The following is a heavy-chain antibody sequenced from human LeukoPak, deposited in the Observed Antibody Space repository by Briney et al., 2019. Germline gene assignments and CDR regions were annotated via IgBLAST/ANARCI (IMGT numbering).Heavy chain of an antibody. CDR1: GFTFSNAW. CDR2: IWYDGSNK. D-gene: IGHD5-12*01. V-gene: IGHV3-33*08. J-gene: IGHJ4*02. CDR3: ARARYSGYDSPFDY. Sequence: GGSLRLSCAASGFTFSNAWMSWVRQAPGKGLEWVAVIWYDGSNKYYADSVKGRFTISRDNSKNTLYLQMNSLRAEDTAVYYCARARYSGYDSPFDYWGQGTLVTVSS.